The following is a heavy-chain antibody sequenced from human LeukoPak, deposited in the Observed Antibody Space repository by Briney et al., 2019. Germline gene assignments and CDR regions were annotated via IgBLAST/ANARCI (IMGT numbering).Heavy chain of an antibody. CDR2: INPTSTSI. V-gene: IGHV3-21*01. D-gene: IGHD3-10*01. CDR3: VRLRRNSDRSYYYYYYDS. J-gene: IGHJ5*01. CDR1: GLTFSDHS. Sequence: GGSLRLSCVASGLTFSDHSINWVRRAPGKGLEWVSSINPTSTSIYYADAVRGRFTLSRDNAKSSLYLQTDSLSAQDTAVNYCVRLRRNSDRSYYYYYYDSWGQGILVTVSS.